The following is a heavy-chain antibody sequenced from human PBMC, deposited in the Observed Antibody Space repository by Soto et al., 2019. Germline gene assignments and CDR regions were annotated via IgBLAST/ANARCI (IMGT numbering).Heavy chain of an antibody. CDR1: GGSISSYY. J-gene: IGHJ4*02. CDR2: IYYSGST. D-gene: IGHD6-19*01. Sequence: PSETLSLTCTVSGGSISSYYWSWIRQPPGKGLEWIGYIYYSGSTNYNPSLKSRVTISVDTSKNQFSLKLSSVTAADTAVYYCARRSSGWYEENFDYWGQGTLVTVSS. V-gene: IGHV4-59*08. CDR3: ARRSSGWYEENFDY.